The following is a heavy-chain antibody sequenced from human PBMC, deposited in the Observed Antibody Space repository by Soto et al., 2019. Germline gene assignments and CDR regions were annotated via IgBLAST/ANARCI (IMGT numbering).Heavy chain of an antibody. CDR3: ARDVFPGSGHYYDAFDI. J-gene: IGHJ3*02. V-gene: IGHV3-7*05. D-gene: IGHD3-22*01. Sequence: EVQLVESGGGLVQPGESLRLSCSASGFTFSDYWMTWVRQAPGKGLEWVANIRKDESKKSYLDSVRGRFTVSRDNARNLLYMQMDSLRAEDTALYYCARDVFPGSGHYYDAFDIGGQGTMVTVSS. CDR1: GFTFSDYW. CDR2: IRKDESKK.